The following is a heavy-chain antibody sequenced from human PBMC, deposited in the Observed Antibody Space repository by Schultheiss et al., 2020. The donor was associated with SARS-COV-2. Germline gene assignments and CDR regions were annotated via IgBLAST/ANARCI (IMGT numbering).Heavy chain of an antibody. CDR3: ARAEYCSSTGCYRGWGLYYYYGMDV. V-gene: IGHV1-2*04. CDR2: INPNSGGT. D-gene: IGHD2-2*02. J-gene: IGHJ6*02. CDR1: GYTFTSHY. Sequence: ASVKVSCKASGYTFTSHYIHGVRQAPGQGLEWMGWINPNSGGTNYAQKFQGWVTMTRDTSISTAYMELSRLRSDDTAVYYCARAEYCSSTGCYRGWGLYYYYGMDVWGQGTTVTVSS.